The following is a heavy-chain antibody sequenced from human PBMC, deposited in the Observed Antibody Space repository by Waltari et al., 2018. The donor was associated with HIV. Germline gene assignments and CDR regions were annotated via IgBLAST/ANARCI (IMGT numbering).Heavy chain of an antibody. CDR3: ASRGDVVVVAATSGAFDI. CDR2: ISYDGSNK. Sequence: QVQLVESGGGVVQPGRSLRLSCAASGFTFSSYAMHWVRQAPGKGLEWVAVISYDGSNKYYADSVKGRFTISRDNSKNTLYLQMNSLRAEDTAVYYCASRGDVVVVAATSGAFDIWGQGTMVTVSS. J-gene: IGHJ3*02. D-gene: IGHD2-15*01. V-gene: IGHV3-30*01. CDR1: GFTFSSYA.